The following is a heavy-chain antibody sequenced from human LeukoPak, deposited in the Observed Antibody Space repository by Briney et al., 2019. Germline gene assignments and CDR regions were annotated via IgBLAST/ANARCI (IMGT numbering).Heavy chain of an antibody. CDR2: VSNDGGIK. D-gene: IGHD1/OR15-1a*01. CDR3: AKGGEQKTFRCGMDS. J-gene: IGHJ4*02. CDR1: GFTFRAYY. Sequence: GGSLRLFCAASGFTFRAYYMHWVRQAPGKGLEWVALVSNDGGIKHHGASVRRRFTLSRENPENTLYLQMNSLRADDTAVYYCAKGGEQKTFRCGMDSWGQGTLVTVSS. V-gene: IGHV3-30*18.